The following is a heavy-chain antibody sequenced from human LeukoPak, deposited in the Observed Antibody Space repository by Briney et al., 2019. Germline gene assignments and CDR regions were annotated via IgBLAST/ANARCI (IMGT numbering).Heavy chain of an antibody. J-gene: IGHJ6*03. CDR2: INDSGRI. D-gene: IGHD1-7*01. Sequence: ETLSLTSAVYGGSFSNYYWSWIRQPPGKGLEWIGEINDSGRINYNPSLMSRVTVSVDTSKNQFSLRLTSVTATDTAVYYCARRWNYGRNYYIDVWGNGATVSVSS. CDR1: GGSFSNYY. V-gene: IGHV4-34*01. CDR3: ARRWNYGRNYYIDV.